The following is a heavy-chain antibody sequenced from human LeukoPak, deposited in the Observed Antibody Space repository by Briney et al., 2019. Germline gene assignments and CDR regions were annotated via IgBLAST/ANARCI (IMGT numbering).Heavy chain of an antibody. J-gene: IGHJ4*02. CDR2: ISSSSSYI. V-gene: IGHV3-21*01. CDR1: GFTFSSYS. Sequence: PGGSLRLSCAASGFTFSSYSMNWVRQAPGKGPEWVSSISSSSSYIYCADSVKGRFTISRDNAKNSLYLQMNSLRAEDTAVYYCAAEYSSSSGYDYWGQGTLVTISS. CDR3: AAEYSSSSGYDY. D-gene: IGHD6-6*01.